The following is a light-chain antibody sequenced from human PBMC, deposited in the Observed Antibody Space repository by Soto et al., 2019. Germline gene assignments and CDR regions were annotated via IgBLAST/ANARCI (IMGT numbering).Light chain of an antibody. Sequence: LKQSLGTVSLSTGERATLSCRASQSVYSFLAWYQQKPGQAPRLLIYDASNRATAIPARFSGSGSGTDFTLTISSLEPEDFAVYYCQQRSNWPPTFGQGTKVDIK. CDR1: QSVYSF. V-gene: IGKV3-11*01. CDR3: QQRSNWPPT. CDR2: DAS. J-gene: IGKJ1*01.